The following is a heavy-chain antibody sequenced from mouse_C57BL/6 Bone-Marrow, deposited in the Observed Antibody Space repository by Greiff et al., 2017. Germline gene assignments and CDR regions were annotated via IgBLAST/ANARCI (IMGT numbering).Heavy chain of an antibody. CDR2: INPSTGGT. V-gene: IGHV1-42*01. J-gene: IGHJ4*01. CDR3: ARLSLLWSRGDY. Sequence: EVQLQQSGPELVKPGASVKISCKASGYSFTGYYMNWVKQSPEKSLEWIGEINPSTGGTTYNQKFKAKATLTVDKSSSTAYMQLKSLTSEDSAVYYCARLSLLWSRGDYWGQGTSVTVSS. CDR1: GYSFTGYY. D-gene: IGHD2-1*01.